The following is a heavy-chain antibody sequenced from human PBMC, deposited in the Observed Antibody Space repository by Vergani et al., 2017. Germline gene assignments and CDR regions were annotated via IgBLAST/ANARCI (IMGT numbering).Heavy chain of an antibody. CDR2: ISSSSSTI. Sequence: EVQLVESGGGLVQPGGSLRLSCAASGFPFSSYSMNWVRQAPGKGLEWVSFISSSSSTIYYADSVKGRFTISRDNAKNSLYLQMNSLRAEDTAVYYCARVVLTVVTQSSDCGGQGTLVTVSS. J-gene: IGHJ4*02. CDR1: GFPFSSYS. D-gene: IGHD4-23*01. V-gene: IGHV3-48*01. CDR3: ARVVLTVVTQSSDC.